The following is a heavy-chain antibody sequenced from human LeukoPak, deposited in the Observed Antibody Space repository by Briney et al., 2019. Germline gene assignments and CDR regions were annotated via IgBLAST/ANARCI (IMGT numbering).Heavy chain of an antibody. CDR3: ARDLSGIAGYTYGRGIDY. CDR1: GFTLSSYA. J-gene: IGHJ4*02. V-gene: IGHV3-7*01. Sequence: GGSLRLSCAASGFTLSSYAMHWVRQAPGKGLEWVANIKKDGSEKYYVDAVKGRFTISRDNAKTSLYLQMNSLRAEDTAVYYCARDLSGIAGYTYGRGIDYWGQGTLVTVSS. CDR2: IKKDGSEK. D-gene: IGHD5-18*01.